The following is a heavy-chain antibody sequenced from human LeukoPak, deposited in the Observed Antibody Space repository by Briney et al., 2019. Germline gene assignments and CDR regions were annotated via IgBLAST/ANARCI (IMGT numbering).Heavy chain of an antibody. Sequence: GGSLRLSCAASGFTFTNYWMSWVRQAPGKGLEVVANIKQDRSEKYYVDSVKGRFTISRDNAKNSLYLQMNSLRAEDTAVYYCAKGLLWFGELFPCDYWGQGTLVTVSS. V-gene: IGHV3-7*01. D-gene: IGHD3-10*01. CDR3: AKGLLWFGELFPCDY. J-gene: IGHJ4*02. CDR2: IKQDRSEK. CDR1: GFTFTNYW.